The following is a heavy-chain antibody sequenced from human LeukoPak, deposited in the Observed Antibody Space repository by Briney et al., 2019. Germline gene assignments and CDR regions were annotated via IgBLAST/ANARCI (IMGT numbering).Heavy chain of an antibody. Sequence: SETLSLTCTVSGYSISSGYYWGWIRQPPGKGLEWIGSIYHSGSTYYNPSLKSRVTISVDTSKNQFSLKLSSVTAADTAVYYCASLLIAARPFDAFDIWGQGTMVTVSS. CDR3: ASLLIAARPFDAFDI. D-gene: IGHD6-6*01. J-gene: IGHJ3*02. CDR1: GYSISSGYY. CDR2: IYHSGST. V-gene: IGHV4-38-2*02.